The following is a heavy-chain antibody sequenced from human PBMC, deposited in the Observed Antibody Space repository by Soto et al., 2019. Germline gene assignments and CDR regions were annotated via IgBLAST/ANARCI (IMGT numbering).Heavy chain of an antibody. CDR3: ARGPTVTTVLDY. J-gene: IGHJ4*02. CDR1: GGSISSGGYS. V-gene: IGHV4-30-2*01. Sequence: SETLSPTCAVSGGSISSGGYSWSWIRQPPGKGLEWIGYIYHSGSTYFNPSLKSRVTISVDRSKNQFSLKLTSVTAADTAVYYCARGPTVTTVLDYWGQGTLVTVSS. CDR2: IYHSGST. D-gene: IGHD4-17*01.